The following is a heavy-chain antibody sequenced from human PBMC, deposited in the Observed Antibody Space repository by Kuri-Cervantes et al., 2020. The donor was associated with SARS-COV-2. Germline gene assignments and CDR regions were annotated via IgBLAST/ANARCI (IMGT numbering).Heavy chain of an antibody. CDR3: ARLGLVEMGVPFDY. J-gene: IGHJ4*02. CDR1: GYTFTSYG. V-gene: IGHV5-51*01. D-gene: IGHD5-24*01. CDR2: IYPGDSDT. Sequence: KVSCKASGYTFTSYGISWVRQMPGKGLEWMGIIYPGDSDTRYSPSFQGQVTISADKSISTAYLQWSSLKASDTAMYYCARLGLVEMGVPFDYWGQGTLVTVSS.